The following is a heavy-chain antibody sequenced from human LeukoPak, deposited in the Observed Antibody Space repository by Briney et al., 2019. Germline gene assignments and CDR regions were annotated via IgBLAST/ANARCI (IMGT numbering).Heavy chain of an antibody. CDR2: ISAYNGNT. D-gene: IGHD2-2*01. V-gene: IGHV1-18*01. CDR1: GYTFTSYG. Sequence: GASMKVSCKASGYTFTSYGISWVRQAPGQGLEWMGWISAYNGNTNYAQKLQGRVTMTTDTSTSAAYMELRSLRSDNTAVYYCARDHGKGVPAAIWGQGTLVTVSS. CDR3: ARDHGKGVPAAI. J-gene: IGHJ4*02.